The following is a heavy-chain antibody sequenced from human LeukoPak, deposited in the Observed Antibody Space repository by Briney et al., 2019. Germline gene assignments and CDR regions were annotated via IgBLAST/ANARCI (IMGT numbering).Heavy chain of an antibody. CDR1: GFTFSSYE. Sequence: GGSLRLSCVASGFTFSSYEMNWVRQVPGKGLEWISYITSSANTMYYSDSVRGRFTISRDDAKNSLYLQMNGLRADDTAVYYCARDLVRGTNDAFDVWGQGTMATVSS. J-gene: IGHJ3*01. D-gene: IGHD3-10*01. CDR2: ITSSANTM. V-gene: IGHV3-48*03. CDR3: ARDLVRGTNDAFDV.